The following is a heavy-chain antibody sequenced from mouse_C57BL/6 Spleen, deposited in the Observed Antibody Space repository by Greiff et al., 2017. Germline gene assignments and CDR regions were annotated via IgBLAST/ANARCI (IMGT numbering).Heavy chain of an antibody. V-gene: IGHV1-82*01. Sequence: QVQLQQSGPELVKPGASVKISCKASGYAFSSSWMNWVKQRPGKGLEWIGRIYPGDGDTNYNGKFKGKATLTADQSSSTAYMQLSSLTSEDSSVYFCARSSYDYDDAMDYWGQGTSVTVSS. J-gene: IGHJ4*01. CDR2: IYPGDGDT. CDR3: ARSSYDYDDAMDY. CDR1: GYAFSSSW. D-gene: IGHD2-4*01.